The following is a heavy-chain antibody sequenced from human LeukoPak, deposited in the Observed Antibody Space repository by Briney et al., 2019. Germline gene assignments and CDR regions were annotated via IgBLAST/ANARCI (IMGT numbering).Heavy chain of an antibody. CDR1: GGSISSSSYY. J-gene: IGHJ4*02. Sequence: TSETLSLTRTVSGGSISSSSYYWGWIRQPPGKGLEWIGSIYYSGSTYYNPSLKSRVTMSIDTSRNQFSLKVNSVTAADTAIYYCARDRTEADIPPYYFDYWGQGTLVTVSS. V-gene: IGHV4-39*07. D-gene: IGHD3-9*01. CDR2: IYYSGST. CDR3: ARDRTEADIPPYYFDY.